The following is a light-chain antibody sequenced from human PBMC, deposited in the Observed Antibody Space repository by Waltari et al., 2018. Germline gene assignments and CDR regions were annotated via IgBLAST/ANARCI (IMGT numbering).Light chain of an antibody. V-gene: IGLV1-47*01. Sequence: QSVLTQPPSPSGTPGQRVTISCSGGRSNIGNNYVFWYQQFPGTAPKLIIYRIYQRPSGVPDRFSGSKSGTSASLAISGLRSEDEADYYCAAWDDSLSVWVFGGGTKLTVL. J-gene: IGLJ3*02. CDR3: AAWDDSLSVWV. CDR2: RIY. CDR1: RSNIGNNY.